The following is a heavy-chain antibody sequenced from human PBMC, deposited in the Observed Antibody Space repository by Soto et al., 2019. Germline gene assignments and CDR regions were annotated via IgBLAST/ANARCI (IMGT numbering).Heavy chain of an antibody. J-gene: IGHJ4*01. CDR3: ARDRGYGGYGYGAY. CDR2: MSYDGTNE. D-gene: IGHD5-18*01. CDR1: GFTFSDYG. Sequence: QVQLVESGGGVVQPGRSVRLSCAASGFTFSDYGMHWVRQAPGKGLEWVAVMSYDGTNEYHADSVKGRFTISRDNSKNTTYLQMDSLRGEDTAVYYCARDRGYGGYGYGAYWGHGTLVTVSS. V-gene: IGHV3-30*03.